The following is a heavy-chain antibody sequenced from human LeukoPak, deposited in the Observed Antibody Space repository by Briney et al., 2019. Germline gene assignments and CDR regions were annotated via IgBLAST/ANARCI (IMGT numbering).Heavy chain of an antibody. CDR3: ARDRPNSSGWTPLDY. CDR2: TYYRSKWYY. CDR1: GDSVSSNSVS. V-gene: IGHV6-1*01. Sequence: SQTLSLTCAISGDSVSSNSVSWNWIRQSPSRGLEWLGRTYYRSKWYYDYALSVKSRITVNPGTSKNQFSLQLNSVTPEDTAVYYCARDRPNSSGWTPLDYWGQGTLVTVSS. J-gene: IGHJ4*02. D-gene: IGHD6-19*01.